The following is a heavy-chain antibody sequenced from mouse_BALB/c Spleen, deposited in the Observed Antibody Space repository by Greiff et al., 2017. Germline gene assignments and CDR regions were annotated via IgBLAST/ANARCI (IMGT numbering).Heavy chain of an antibody. CDR3: ARSNGNYLYWYFDV. V-gene: IGHV14-3*02. Sequence: EVQLQQSGAELVKPGASVKLSCTASGFYIKDTYMHWVKQRPEQGLEWIGRIDPANGNTKYDPKFQGKATITADTSSNTANLQLSSLTSEDTAVYYGARSNGNYLYWYFDVWGAGTTVTVSS. J-gene: IGHJ1*01. CDR2: IDPANGNT. D-gene: IGHD2-1*01. CDR1: GFYIKDTY.